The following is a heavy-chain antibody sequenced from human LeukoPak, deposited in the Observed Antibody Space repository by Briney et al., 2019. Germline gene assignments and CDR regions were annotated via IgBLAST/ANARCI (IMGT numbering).Heavy chain of an antibody. CDR2: IYYSGST. J-gene: IGHJ3*02. Sequence: SETLSLTCTVSGGSISSYYWSWIRQPPGKGLEWIGYIYYSGSTNYNPSLKSRVTISVDTSKNQFSLKLSSVTAADTAVYYCARIKVEDAFDIWGQGTMVTVSS. D-gene: IGHD2-2*01. CDR1: GGSISSYY. V-gene: IGHV4-59*01. CDR3: ARIKVEDAFDI.